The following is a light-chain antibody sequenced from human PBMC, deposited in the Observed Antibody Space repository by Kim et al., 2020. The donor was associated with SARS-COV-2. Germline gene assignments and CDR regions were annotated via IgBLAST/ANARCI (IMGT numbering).Light chain of an antibody. V-gene: IGLV3-1*01. CDR2: EDN. Sequence: VCPGQTATTHSPGVGLGSKYVSWYQKKPGQSPLLVIHEDNNRPSGVPARFIGSNSGTAATLTISGTQAMDEADYYCQAWDNSAAVFGGGTKLTVL. CDR3: QAWDNSAAV. CDR1: GLGSKY. J-gene: IGLJ2*01.